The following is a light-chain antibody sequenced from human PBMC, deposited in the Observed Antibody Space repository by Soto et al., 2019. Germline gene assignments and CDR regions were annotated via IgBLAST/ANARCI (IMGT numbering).Light chain of an antibody. CDR2: GPS. CDR1: SSNIGAGYD. Sequence: QSVLTQSPSVSGAPGQRVTISCTGSSSNIGAGYDVHWYQQFPGTAPKLLIYGPSNRPSGVPDRFSASQSGTSASLAITGLQAEDEADYYCQSYDSSLSVVVFGGGTKLTVL. CDR3: QSYDSSLSVVV. J-gene: IGLJ2*01. V-gene: IGLV1-40*01.